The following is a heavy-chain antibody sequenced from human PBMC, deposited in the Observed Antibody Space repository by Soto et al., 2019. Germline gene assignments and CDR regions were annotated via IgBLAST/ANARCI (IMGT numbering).Heavy chain of an antibody. CDR3: AVAVAGPTAIGY. CDR1: GFTFSSYW. D-gene: IGHD6-19*01. CDR2: INSDGSST. Sequence: GGSLKLSCAASGFTFSSYWMHWVRQAPGKGLVWVSRINSDGSSTSYADSVKGRFTISRDNAKNTLYLQMNSLRAEDTAVYYCAVAVAGPTAIGYWGQGTLVTVPQ. V-gene: IGHV3-74*01. J-gene: IGHJ4*02.